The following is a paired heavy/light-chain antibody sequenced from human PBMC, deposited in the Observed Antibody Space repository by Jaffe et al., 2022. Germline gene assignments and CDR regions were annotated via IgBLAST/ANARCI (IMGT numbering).Light chain of an antibody. CDR3: QVWDSSSDHPNYV. V-gene: IGLV3-21*02. Sequence: SYVLTQPPSVSVAPGQTARITCGGNNIGSKSVHWYQQKPGQAPVLVVYDDSDRPSGIPERFSGSNSGNTATLTISRVEAGDEADYYCQVWDSSSDHPNYVFGTGTKVTVL. J-gene: IGLJ1*01. CDR2: DDS. CDR1: NIGSKS.
Heavy chain of an antibody. J-gene: IGHJ4*02. D-gene: IGHD3-10*01. V-gene: IGHV4-38-2*01. CDR2: IYHSGST. Sequence: QVQLQESGPGLVKPSETLSLTCAVSGYSISSGYYWGWIRQPPGKGLEWIGSIYHSGSTYYNPSLKSRVTISVDTSKNQFSLKLSSVTAADTAVYYCARQGVLWFGELFGGFYFDYWGQGTLVTVSS. CDR1: GYSISSGYY. CDR3: ARQGVLWFGELFGGFYFDY.